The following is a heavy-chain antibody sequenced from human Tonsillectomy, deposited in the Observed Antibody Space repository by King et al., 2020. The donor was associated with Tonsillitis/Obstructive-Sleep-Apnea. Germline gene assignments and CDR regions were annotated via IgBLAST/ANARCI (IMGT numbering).Heavy chain of an antibody. CDR1: GGSISSYY. Sequence: VQLQESGPGLVKPSETLSLTCTVSGGSISSYYWSWIRQPPGKGLEWIGYIYYSGSTNYNPSLKSRVTISVDTSKNQFSLKLSSVTAADTAVYYCARHILYGGSYEGFYFDYWGQGTLVTVSS. CDR2: IYYSGST. CDR3: ARHILYGGSYEGFYFDY. J-gene: IGHJ4*02. D-gene: IGHD1-26*01. V-gene: IGHV4-59*08.